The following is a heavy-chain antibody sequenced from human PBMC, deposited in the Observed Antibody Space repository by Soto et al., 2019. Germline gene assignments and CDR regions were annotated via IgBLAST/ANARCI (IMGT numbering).Heavy chain of an antibody. CDR1: GFTFSDYF. CDR3: ARGRLRRNGFDP. D-gene: IGHD5-12*01. J-gene: IGHJ5*02. Sequence: ESVGGVVKPRGSLRLSCAASGFTFSDYFLSWMRQAPGKGLEWVSYISASGTKSYHAEFVKGRFTISRDNARNSLYLQMDGLRAEDTAVYFCARGRLRRNGFDPWGQGTLVTVSS. V-gene: IGHV3-11*01. CDR2: ISASGTKS.